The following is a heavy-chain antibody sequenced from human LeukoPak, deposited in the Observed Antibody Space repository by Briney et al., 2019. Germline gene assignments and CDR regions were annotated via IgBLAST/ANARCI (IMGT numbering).Heavy chain of an antibody. CDR2: ISAYNGDT. D-gene: IGHD6-13*01. V-gene: IGHV1-18*01. CDR3: ARAPPGAATGPADDY. J-gene: IGHJ4*02. Sequence: ASVKVSCKASGYTFSTYGISWVRQAPGQGLEWMGWISAYNGDTRYAQKFQGRVTMTTDTSTSTAYMELRSLRSDDTAVFYCARAPPGAATGPADDYGAQETLVPFSS. CDR1: GYTFSTYG.